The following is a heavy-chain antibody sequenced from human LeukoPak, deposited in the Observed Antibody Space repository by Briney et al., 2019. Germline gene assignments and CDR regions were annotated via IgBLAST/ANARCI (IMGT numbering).Heavy chain of an antibody. Sequence: GRSLRLSCAASGFTFSSYAMRWVRQAPGKGLEWVAVISYDGSNKYYADSVKGRFTISRDNSKNTLYLQMNSLRAEDTAVYYCAKAPIITMISWGGQGTLVTVSS. CDR1: GFTFSSYA. CDR2: ISYDGSNK. CDR3: AKAPIITMISW. V-gene: IGHV3-30-3*01. D-gene: IGHD3-22*01. J-gene: IGHJ4*02.